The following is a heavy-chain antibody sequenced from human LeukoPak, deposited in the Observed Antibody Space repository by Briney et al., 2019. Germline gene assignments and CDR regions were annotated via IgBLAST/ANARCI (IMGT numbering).Heavy chain of an antibody. D-gene: IGHD2-15*01. CDR1: GYSISSGYY. J-gene: IGHJ4*02. Sequence: SETLSLTCTVSGYSISSGYYWGWIRQPPGKGLEGIGSIYHSGSTYYNPPLKSRVTISVDTFKNQFSLKLSSVTAADTAVYYCARRLGYCSGGSCYMIFDYWGQGTLVTVSS. CDR2: IYHSGST. CDR3: ARRLGYCSGGSCYMIFDY. V-gene: IGHV4-38-2*02.